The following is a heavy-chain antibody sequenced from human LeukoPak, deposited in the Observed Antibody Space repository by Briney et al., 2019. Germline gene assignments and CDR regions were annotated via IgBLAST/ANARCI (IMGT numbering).Heavy chain of an antibody. V-gene: IGHV3-30*03. Sequence: PGRSLRLSCAASGFTFSSYGMHWVRQAPGKGLEWVAVISYDGSNKYYADSVKGRFTISRDNSKNTLYLQMNSLRAEDTAVYYCARDDYGDYSRYFDYWGQGTLVTVSS. J-gene: IGHJ4*02. CDR1: GFTFSSYG. CDR3: ARDDYGDYSRYFDY. CDR2: ISYDGSNK. D-gene: IGHD4-17*01.